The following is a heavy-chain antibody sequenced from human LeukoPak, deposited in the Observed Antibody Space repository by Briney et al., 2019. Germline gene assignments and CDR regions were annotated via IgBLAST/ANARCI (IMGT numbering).Heavy chain of an antibody. D-gene: IGHD6-19*01. V-gene: IGHV4-34*01. CDR1: GGSFSGYY. J-gene: IGHJ4*02. CDR2: INHGGST. CDR3: ASSGWYRGY. Sequence: KASETLSLTCAVYGGSFSGYYWSWIRQPAGKGLEWIGEINHGGSTTYNPSLKSRVTISVDTSKNQFSLKLSSVTAADTAIYYCASSGWYRGYWGQGTLVTVSS.